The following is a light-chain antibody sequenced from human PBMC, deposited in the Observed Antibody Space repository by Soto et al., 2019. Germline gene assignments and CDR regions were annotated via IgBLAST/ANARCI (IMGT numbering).Light chain of an antibody. Sequence: EIVLTQSPGTLSLSPGERATLSCRASQSVSSTYLAWYQQEPGQAPRLLIYGASGRATGIPDRFSGSGSGTDFTLTIRRLEPEDFAVYYCKQYGNSPLTFGGGTKVDIK. V-gene: IGKV3-20*01. CDR2: GAS. CDR3: KQYGNSPLT. J-gene: IGKJ4*01. CDR1: QSVSSTY.